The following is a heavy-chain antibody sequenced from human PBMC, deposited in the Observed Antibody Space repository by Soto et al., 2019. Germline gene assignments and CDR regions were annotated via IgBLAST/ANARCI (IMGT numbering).Heavy chain of an antibody. D-gene: IGHD2-15*01. V-gene: IGHV3-30*18. CDR1: GFTFSSYG. CDR2: ISYDGSNK. Sequence: PGGSLRLSCAASGFTFSSYGMHWVRQAPGKGLEWVAVISYDGSNKYYADSVKGRFTISRDNSKNTLYLQMNSLRAEDTAVYYCAKEPLGYCSGGSCHGSWYYYYYMDVWGKGTTVTVSS. J-gene: IGHJ6*03. CDR3: AKEPLGYCSGGSCHGSWYYYYYMDV.